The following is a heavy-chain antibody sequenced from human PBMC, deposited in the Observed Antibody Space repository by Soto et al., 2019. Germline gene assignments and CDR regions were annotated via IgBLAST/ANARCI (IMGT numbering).Heavy chain of an antibody. V-gene: IGHV5-10-1*01. CDR1: GYSFTSYW. J-gene: IGHJ3*02. CDR2: IDPSDSDP. CDR3: AGFALRHCHAFDI. D-gene: IGHD2-21*02. Sequence: PGASLKISCKGSGYSFTSYWISRVRQMPGKGRERMGRIDPSDSDPNYSPSFQGHVTIPAAQPISTPYLQWRRLKAPGTAMCYRAGFALRHCHAFDIW.